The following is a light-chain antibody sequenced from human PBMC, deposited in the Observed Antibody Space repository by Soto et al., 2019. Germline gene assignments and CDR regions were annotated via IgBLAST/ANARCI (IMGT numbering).Light chain of an antibody. CDR1: QSISSW. V-gene: IGKV1-5*01. CDR3: QHYNSYSQT. CDR2: DAS. J-gene: IGKJ1*01. Sequence: DIQMTQSPSTLSASVGERVTITCRASQSISSWLAWYQQKPGKAPKLLIYDASSLDSGVPSRFSGSGSGTEFTLAISSLQPDDFATYYCQHYNSYSQTFGQGTKVEIK.